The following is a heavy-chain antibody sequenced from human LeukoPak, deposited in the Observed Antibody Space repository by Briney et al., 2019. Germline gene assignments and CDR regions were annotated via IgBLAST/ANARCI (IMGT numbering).Heavy chain of an antibody. CDR1: GFTFSSYG. J-gene: IGHJ4*02. D-gene: IGHD3-10*01. V-gene: IGHV3-33*01. CDR3: ARAYYYGSGRVFDY. CDR2: IWYDGSNK. Sequence: GGSLRLSCAASGFTFSSYGMHRVRQAPGKGLEWVAVIWYDGSNKYYADSVKGRFTISRDNSKNTLYLQMNSLRAEDTAVYYCARAYYYGSGRVFDYWGQGTLVTVSS.